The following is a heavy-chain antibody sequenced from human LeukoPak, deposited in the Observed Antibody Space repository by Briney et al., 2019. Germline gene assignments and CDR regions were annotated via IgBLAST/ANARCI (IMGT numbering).Heavy chain of an antibody. D-gene: IGHD2-2*01. V-gene: IGHV1-2*02. CDR1: GYTFTSYD. Sequence: GASVKVSCKASGYTFTSYDINWVRQATGQGLEWMGWINPNNGGTNYAQKFQGRVTMTRDTSISTAYMELSRLTSDDTAVYYCARGRGSTSSNFDYWGQGTLVTVSS. CDR3: ARGRGSTSSNFDY. CDR2: INPNNGGT. J-gene: IGHJ4*02.